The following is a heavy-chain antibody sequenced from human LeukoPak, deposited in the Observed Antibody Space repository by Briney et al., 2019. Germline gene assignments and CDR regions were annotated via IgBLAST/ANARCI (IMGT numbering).Heavy chain of an antibody. D-gene: IGHD5-12*01. CDR2: FDPEDGET. Sequence: ASVKVSCKVSGYTLTELSMHWVRQAPGKGLEWMGGFDPEDGETIYAQKFQGRVTLTEDTSTDTAYMELSSLRSEDTAVYYCATGLGSGYDYYFDYWGQGTLVTFSS. CDR1: GYTLTELS. V-gene: IGHV1-24*01. CDR3: ATGLGSGYDYYFDY. J-gene: IGHJ4*02.